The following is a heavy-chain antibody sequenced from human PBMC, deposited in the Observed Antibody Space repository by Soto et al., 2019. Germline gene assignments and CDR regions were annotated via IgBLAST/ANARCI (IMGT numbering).Heavy chain of an antibody. J-gene: IGHJ4*02. D-gene: IGHD2-21*02. Sequence: QVQVVQSRTEVKKPGASVKVSCKTSGYTFTDYDINWVRQTTGQGRAWMGWMNRVSGNAGYAQQFQGRVTMTSNTSTSTAYMGLRSVRSEDTAMYYCEVTTGYWGQGTMVTVSS. CDR1: GYTFTDYD. CDR3: EVTTGY. CDR2: MNRVSGNA. V-gene: IGHV1-8*01.